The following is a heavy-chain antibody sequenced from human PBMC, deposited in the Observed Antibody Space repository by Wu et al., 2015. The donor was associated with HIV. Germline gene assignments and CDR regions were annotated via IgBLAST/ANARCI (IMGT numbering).Heavy chain of an antibody. J-gene: IGHJ6*03. CDR2: IIPIFGTT. CDR1: GATFTSYA. V-gene: IGHV1-69*13. D-gene: IGHD3-3*01. Sequence: QVQLLQSGAEVKNPGSSVRVSCKASGATFTSYALSWVRQAPGQGLEWMGGIIPIFGTTSYAQKFQGRVTITADESMTTAYMDLSSLRSEDTAVYYCARGPFXESFWGWFNYYNYMDVWGKGTTVTVSS. CDR3: ARGPFXESFWGWFNYYNYMDV.